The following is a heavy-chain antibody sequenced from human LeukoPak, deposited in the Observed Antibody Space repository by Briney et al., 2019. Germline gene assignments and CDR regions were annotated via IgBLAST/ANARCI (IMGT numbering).Heavy chain of an antibody. Sequence: ASVKVSCKASGYNFILHGISWVRLAAGQGLEWMGWISTYNGNTKYTQNLQGRVTMTTDTSTSTAYMELRSLRSDDTAVYYCVRDEDYWIYVNFDFWGQGTLVTVSS. CDR2: ISTYNGNT. CDR3: VRDEDYWIYVNFDF. V-gene: IGHV1-18*01. CDR1: GYNFILHG. J-gene: IGHJ4*02. D-gene: IGHD3-16*01.